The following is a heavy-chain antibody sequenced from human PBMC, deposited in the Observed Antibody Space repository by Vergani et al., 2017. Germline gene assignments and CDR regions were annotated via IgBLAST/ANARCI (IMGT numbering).Heavy chain of an antibody. V-gene: IGHV3-23*01. Sequence: EVQLLESGRGLVQPGGSLRLSCAASGFTFSSYAMSWVRQAPGKGLEWVSAISGSGGSTYYADSVKGRFTISRDNSKNTLYLQMNSLRAEDTAVYYCAKARQPSSSWFGLDYYYYGMDVWGQGTTVTVSS. CDR2: ISGSGGST. J-gene: IGHJ6*02. D-gene: IGHD6-13*01. CDR3: AKARQPSSSWFGLDYYYYGMDV. CDR1: GFTFSSYA.